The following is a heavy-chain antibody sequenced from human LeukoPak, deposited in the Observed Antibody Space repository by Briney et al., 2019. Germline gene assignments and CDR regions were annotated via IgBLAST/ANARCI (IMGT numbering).Heavy chain of an antibody. CDR2: ISSSSYI. CDR3: ARNPIWFGELLPFDY. D-gene: IGHD3-10*01. CDR1: GFSFDDYG. Sequence: GGSLRLSCAASGFSFDDYGMSWVRQAPGKGLEWVSSISSSSYIYYADSVKGRFTISRDNAKNSLYLQMNSLRAEDTAVYYCARNPIWFGELLPFDYWGQGTLVTVSS. J-gene: IGHJ4*02. V-gene: IGHV3-69-1*01.